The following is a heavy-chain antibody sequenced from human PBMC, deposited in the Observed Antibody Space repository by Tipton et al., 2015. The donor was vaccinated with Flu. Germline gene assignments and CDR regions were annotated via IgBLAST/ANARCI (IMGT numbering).Heavy chain of an antibody. CDR2: IYPGDSDT. Sequence: VQLVQSGAEVKKPGESQTISCQGSGYDFTSAWIAWVRLTPGKGLEWIGTIYPGDSDTTYNPSFEGQVTISAAKFISTAYLQWSSLRTSDSAIYFCARRSALDAFDIWGQATVLAVSP. CDR3: ARRSALDAFDI. J-gene: IGHJ3*02. CDR1: GYDFTSAW. V-gene: IGHV5-51*03.